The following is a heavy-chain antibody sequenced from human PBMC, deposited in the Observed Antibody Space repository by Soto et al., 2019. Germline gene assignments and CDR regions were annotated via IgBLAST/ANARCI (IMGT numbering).Heavy chain of an antibody. J-gene: IGHJ6*02. CDR1: GYTFTSYD. D-gene: IGHD6-6*01. Sequence: ASVKVSCKASGYTFTSYDINWVRQATGQGLEWMGWMNPNSGNTGYAQKFQGRVTMTRNTSISTAYMELSSLRSDDTAVYYCARGRGSSSKDYYYYYGMDVWGQGTTVTVS. CDR2: MNPNSGNT. CDR3: ARGRGSSSKDYYYYYGMDV. V-gene: IGHV1-8*01.